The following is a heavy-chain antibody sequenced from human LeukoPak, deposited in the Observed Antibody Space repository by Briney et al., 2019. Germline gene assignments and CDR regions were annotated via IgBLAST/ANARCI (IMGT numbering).Heavy chain of an antibody. CDR2: INYSGNT. CDR1: GGSISSNNHY. CDR3: ARRTVIYSGSLIDY. V-gene: IGHV4-39*01. D-gene: IGHD1-26*01. J-gene: IGHJ4*02. Sequence: KPSETLSLTCSVSGGSISSNNHYWDWTRQPPGKGLEWIGSINYSGNTYYNPSLKSRVDISVDTSKNQFSLKLISVTAADTAVYYCARRTVIYSGSLIDYWGQGTLVTVSS.